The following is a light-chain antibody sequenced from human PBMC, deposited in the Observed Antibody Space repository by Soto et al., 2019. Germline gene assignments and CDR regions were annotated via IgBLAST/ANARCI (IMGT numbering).Light chain of an antibody. CDR3: CSYAGSYILV. J-gene: IGLJ3*02. Sequence: QSVLAQPASVSGSPGQSITISCTGTSSDVVNDLLVSWYQQQPGKAPKLMIYEGTKRPAGVSDRFSGSKSGNTASLTISGLQAEDEADYYCCSYAGSYILVFGGGTQLTVL. CDR1: SSDVVNDLL. CDR2: EGT. V-gene: IGLV2-23*01.